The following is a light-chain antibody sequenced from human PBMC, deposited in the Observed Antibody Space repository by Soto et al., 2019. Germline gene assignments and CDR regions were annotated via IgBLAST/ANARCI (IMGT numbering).Light chain of an antibody. V-gene: IGKV3D-7*01. CDR1: QSVSSSY. CDR3: QQDYNLPPLT. Sequence: PGERVTLSCRASQSVSSSYLTWYQQKPGQAPRLLIYGASTRATSIPVRFSGSGSGTDFTLTISSLQPEDFAVYYCQQDYNLPPLTFGGGTKVEIK. J-gene: IGKJ4*01. CDR2: GAS.